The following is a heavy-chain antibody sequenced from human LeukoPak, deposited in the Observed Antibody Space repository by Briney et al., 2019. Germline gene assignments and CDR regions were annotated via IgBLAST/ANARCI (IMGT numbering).Heavy chain of an antibody. CDR3: ARDGYNKGTNFDY. J-gene: IGHJ4*02. CDR1: GFTFSSYE. Sequence: GGSLRLACAASGFTFSSYEMNWVRQAPGKGLEWVSYISSSGSTIYYADSVKGRFTISRDNAKNSLYLQMNSLRAEDTAVYYCARDGYNKGTNFDYWGQGTLVPVSS. CDR2: ISSSGSTI. V-gene: IGHV3-48*03. D-gene: IGHD5-24*01.